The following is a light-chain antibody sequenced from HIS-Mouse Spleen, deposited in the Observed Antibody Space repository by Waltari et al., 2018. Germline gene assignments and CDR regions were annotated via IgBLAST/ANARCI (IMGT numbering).Light chain of an antibody. V-gene: IGLV3-10*01. CDR1: ALPTKY. CDR2: EDS. CDR3: YSTDSSGNHRV. Sequence: SYELTQPPPVSSSPGQTARITCPGDALPTKYAYWYQQKSGQAPVLVIYEDSKRPSGIPERFSGSSSGTMATLTISGAQVEDEADYYCYSTDSSGNHRVFGGGTKLTVL. J-gene: IGLJ2*01.